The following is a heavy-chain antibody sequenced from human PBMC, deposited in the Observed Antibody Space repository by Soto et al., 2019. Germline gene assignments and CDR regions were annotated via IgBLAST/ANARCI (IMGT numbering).Heavy chain of an antibody. CDR3: ARVGGINWFDP. V-gene: IGHV4-34*01. CDR1: GGSFSGYY. Sequence: SETLSLTCAVYGGSFSGYYWSWIRQPPGKGLEWIGEINHSGSTNYNPSLKSRVTISVDTSKNQFSLNLGSVTAADTAVYYCARVGGINWFDPWGQGTLVTVSS. J-gene: IGHJ5*02. CDR2: INHSGST. D-gene: IGHD3-16*01.